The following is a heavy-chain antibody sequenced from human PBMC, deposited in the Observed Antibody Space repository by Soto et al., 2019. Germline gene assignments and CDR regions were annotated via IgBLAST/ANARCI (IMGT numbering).Heavy chain of an antibody. Sequence: EVQLLESGGGLVQPGGSLRLSCAASGFTFSTYGMSWVRQAPGKGLEWVLFISGSGGKTYYADSVKGRFTISRDNSKNMLYLQMHSLRAEDTAVYYCAKDSGSWHFFDYWGQGTLVTVS. CDR2: ISGSGGKT. V-gene: IGHV3-23*01. CDR3: AKDSGSWHFFDY. J-gene: IGHJ4*02. CDR1: GFTFSTYG. D-gene: IGHD1-26*01.